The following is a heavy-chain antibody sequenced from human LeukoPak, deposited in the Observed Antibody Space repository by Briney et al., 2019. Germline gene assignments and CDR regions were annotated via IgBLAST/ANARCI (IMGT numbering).Heavy chain of an antibody. CDR2: IHTSGGST. CDR3: AKEREGAVAGSLDY. V-gene: IGHV3-23*01. Sequence: GGSLRLSCAASGFTFSSYAMSWVRQAPGKGLEWVSAIHTSGGSTYYADSVKGRFTISRDNAKNTLYLQLNSLRVGDTAVYYCAKEREGAVAGSLDYWGQGTLVTVSS. D-gene: IGHD6-19*01. J-gene: IGHJ4*02. CDR1: GFTFSSYA.